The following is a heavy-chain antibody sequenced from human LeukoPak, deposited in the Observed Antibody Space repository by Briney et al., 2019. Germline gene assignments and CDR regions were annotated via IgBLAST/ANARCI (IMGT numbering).Heavy chain of an antibody. CDR2: ISYDGSNK. J-gene: IGHJ6*03. V-gene: IGHV3-30*03. D-gene: IGHD6-19*01. CDR3: ARDSSGWYTGYYYMDV. CDR1: GFTFSSYG. Sequence: PGGSLRLSCATSGFTFSSYGMHWVRQAPGKGLEWVAVISYDGSNKYYADSMKGRFTISRDNSKNTLYLQMNSLRPEDTAVYYCARDSSGWYTGYYYMDVWGKGTTVTISS.